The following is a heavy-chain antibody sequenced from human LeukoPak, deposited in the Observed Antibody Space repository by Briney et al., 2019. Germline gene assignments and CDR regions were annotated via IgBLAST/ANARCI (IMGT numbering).Heavy chain of an antibody. J-gene: IGHJ4*02. CDR3: ARDNSSYFFGPIDY. D-gene: IGHD3-3*01. CDR1: GYTFTGYY. Sequence: GASVKVSCKASGYTFTGYYMHWVRQAPGQGLEWMGWINPNSGGTNYAQKFRGRVTMTRDTSISTAYLELTSLTSDDAAVYFCARDNSSYFFGPIDYWGQGALVTVSP. CDR2: INPNSGGT. V-gene: IGHV1-2*02.